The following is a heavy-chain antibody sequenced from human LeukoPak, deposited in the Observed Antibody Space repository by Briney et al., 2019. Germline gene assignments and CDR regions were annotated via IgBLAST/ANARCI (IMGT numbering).Heavy chain of an antibody. CDR2: ISAYNGNT. J-gene: IGHJ3*02. CDR3: ARGGSYDFWSGYYTGKLDAFDI. V-gene: IGHV1-18*01. D-gene: IGHD3-3*01. CDR1: GYTFTSYG. Sequence: ASVKVSCKASGYTFTSYGISWVRQAPGQGLEWMGWISAYNGNTNYAQKLQGRVTMTTDTSTSTAYMELRSLRSDDTAVYYCARGGSYDFWSGYYTGKLDAFDIWGQGTMVTVSS.